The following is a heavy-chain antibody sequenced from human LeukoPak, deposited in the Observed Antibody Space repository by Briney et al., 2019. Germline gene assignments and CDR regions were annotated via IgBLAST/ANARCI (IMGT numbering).Heavy chain of an antibody. CDR2: IYYSGST. CDR3: ARVLVTGYYYYYMDV. CDR1: GGSTSSYY. V-gene: IGHV4-59*01. D-gene: IGHD1-20*01. Sequence: SETLSLTCTVSGGSTSSYYWSWIRQPPGKGLEWIGYIYYSGSTNYNPSLKSRVTISVDTSKNQFSLKLSSVTAADTAVYYCARVLVTGYYYYYMDVWGKGTTVTISS. J-gene: IGHJ6*03.